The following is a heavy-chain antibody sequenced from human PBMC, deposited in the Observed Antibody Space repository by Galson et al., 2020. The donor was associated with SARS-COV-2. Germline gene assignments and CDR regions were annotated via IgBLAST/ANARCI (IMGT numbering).Heavy chain of an antibody. CDR3: ARHRLQYYYYYYMDV. Sequence: ASVKVSCKASGGTFSSYAISWVRQAPGQGLEWMGGIIPIFGTANYAQKFQGRVTITTDESTSTAYMELSSLRSEDTAVYYCARHRLQYYYYYYMDVWGKGTTVTVSS. D-gene: IGHD4-4*01. CDR2: IIPIFGTA. CDR1: GGTFSSYA. V-gene: IGHV1-69*05. J-gene: IGHJ6*03.